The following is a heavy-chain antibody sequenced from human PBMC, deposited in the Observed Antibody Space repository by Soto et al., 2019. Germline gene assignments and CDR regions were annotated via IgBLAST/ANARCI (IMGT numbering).Heavy chain of an antibody. J-gene: IGHJ4*02. V-gene: IGHV4-61*01. D-gene: IGHD5-18*01. Sequence: SETLSLTCTVSGGSVSSGSYYWSWIRQPPGKGLEWIGYIYYSGSTNYNTSLKSQVTKSVDTSKKQYSLKLSSVTAADTAVYYCARDPVDTAMVPAGLDYWGQGTLVTVSS. CDR2: IYYSGST. CDR1: GGSVSSGSYY. CDR3: ARDPVDTAMVPAGLDY.